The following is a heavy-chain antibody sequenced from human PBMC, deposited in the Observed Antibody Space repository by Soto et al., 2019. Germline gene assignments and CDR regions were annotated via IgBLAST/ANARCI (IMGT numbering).Heavy chain of an antibody. Sequence: GGSLRLSCAASGFTFSRYWMNWVRQAPGKGLERVANIKQDGTEKNYVDSVKGRSTISRDNARKSLYLQMDSLRAEDTAVYFCARGDTHMITGMDSFDIWGQGTMVTVSS. CDR2: IKQDGTEK. V-gene: IGHV3-7*01. D-gene: IGHD3-16*01. J-gene: IGHJ3*02. CDR3: ARGDTHMITGMDSFDI. CDR1: GFTFSRYW.